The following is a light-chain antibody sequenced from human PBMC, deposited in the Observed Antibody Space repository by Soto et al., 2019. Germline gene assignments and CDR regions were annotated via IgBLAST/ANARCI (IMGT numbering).Light chain of an antibody. J-gene: IGLJ3*02. CDR2: LEGSGSY. Sequence: QPVLTQSSSASASLGSSVKLTCTLSSGHSSYIIAWHQQQPGKAPRYLMKLEGSGSYNKGSGVPDRFSGSSSGAYRYLTISNLQLEDEADYYCETWDSNSWVFGGGTKLTVL. CDR3: ETWDSNSWV. CDR1: SGHSSYI. V-gene: IGLV4-60*02.